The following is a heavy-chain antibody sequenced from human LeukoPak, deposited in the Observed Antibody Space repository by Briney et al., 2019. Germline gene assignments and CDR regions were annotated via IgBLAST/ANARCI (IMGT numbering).Heavy chain of an antibody. J-gene: IGHJ3*02. V-gene: IGHV3-23*01. CDR2: IIGSGGST. Sequence: GGSLRLSCAASGFTFSSYTMSWVRQAPGKGLEWVSAIIGSGGSTYSADSVKGRFTISRDNAKNSLYPQMNSLRAEDTAVYYCARDTYDILTGYYKWAFDIWGQGTMVTASS. D-gene: IGHD3-9*01. CDR1: GFTFSSYT. CDR3: ARDTYDILTGYYKWAFDI.